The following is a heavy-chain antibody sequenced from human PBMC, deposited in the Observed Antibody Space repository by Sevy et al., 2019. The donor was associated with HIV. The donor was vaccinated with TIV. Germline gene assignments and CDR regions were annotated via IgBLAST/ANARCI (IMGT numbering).Heavy chain of an antibody. CDR1: GFTFAKYS. CDR3: AREGCTKPHDY. J-gene: IGHJ4*02. D-gene: IGHD2-8*01. Sequence: GGSLRLSCAASGFTFAKYSMSWVRQAPGKGLEWVSTFSFGCGRINYADSVKGRFTISRVDSKNTLFLQMNSLRAEDTATYFCAREGCTKPHDYWGQGTLVTVSS. V-gene: IGHV3-23*01. CDR2: FSFGCGRI.